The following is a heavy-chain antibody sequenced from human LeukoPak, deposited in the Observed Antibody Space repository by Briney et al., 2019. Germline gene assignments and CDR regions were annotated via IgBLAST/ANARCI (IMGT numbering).Heavy chain of an antibody. V-gene: IGHV4-38-2*02. J-gene: IGHJ6*03. CDR1: GYSISSGYY. CDR3: ARRGNYMDV. CDR2: IYHSGGT. Sequence: SETLSLTCTVSGYSISSGYYWGWIRQPPGQGLEWIGSIYHSGGTYYNPSLKSRVTISVDTSKNQFSLKLSSVTAADTAVYYCARRGNYMDVWGKGTTVTVSS.